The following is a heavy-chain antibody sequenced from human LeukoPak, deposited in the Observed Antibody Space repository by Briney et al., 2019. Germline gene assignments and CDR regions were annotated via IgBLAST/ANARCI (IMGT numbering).Heavy chain of an antibody. CDR3: ARDHGGDGSGGSCESGCYFAL. D-gene: IGHD2-15*01. CDR2: LHYSGST. Sequence: PSQTLSLTCTVSGGSISSGDYYWSWIRQPPGKGLEWIGYLHYSGSTYYNPSLKSRVTISVDTSKNQFFVKLSSVTAADTAVYYCARDHGGDGSGGSCESGCYFALWGRGTLVTVSS. CDR1: GGSISSGDYY. V-gene: IGHV4-30-4*08. J-gene: IGHJ2*01.